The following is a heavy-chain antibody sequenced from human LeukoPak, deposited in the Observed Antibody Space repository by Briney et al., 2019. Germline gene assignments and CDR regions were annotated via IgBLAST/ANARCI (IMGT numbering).Heavy chain of an antibody. CDR1: GDSFSSHY. Sequence: SETLSLTSAVSGDSFSSHYWTWIRQPPGRGLEWIGYISYIGTTNYNPSLKSRVTISIDTSKNQFSLKLSSVTAADTAVYYCARDIVVVPARLGYMDVWGKGTTVTVSS. CDR3: ARDIVVVPARLGYMDV. V-gene: IGHV4-59*11. D-gene: IGHD2-2*01. J-gene: IGHJ6*03. CDR2: ISYIGTT.